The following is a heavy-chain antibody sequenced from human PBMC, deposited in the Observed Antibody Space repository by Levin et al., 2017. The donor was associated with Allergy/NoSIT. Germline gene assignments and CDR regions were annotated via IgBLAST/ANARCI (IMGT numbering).Heavy chain of an antibody. CDR3: TRLNGAWYFDL. Sequence: LSLTCAASGFTFSTYDMHWVRQTTGKGLEWVSAIGTAGDTFYPASVKGRFTISRENAKNSFYLQMDSLRAGDTAVYYCTRLNGAWYFDLWGRGTLVSVSS. V-gene: IGHV3-13*01. CDR2: IGTAGDT. J-gene: IGHJ2*01. D-gene: IGHD7-27*01. CDR1: GFTFSTYD.